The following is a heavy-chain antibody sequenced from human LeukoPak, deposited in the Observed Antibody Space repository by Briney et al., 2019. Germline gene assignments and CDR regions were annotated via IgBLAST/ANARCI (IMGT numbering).Heavy chain of an antibody. V-gene: IGHV3-21*01. CDR3: ATNLFCASASCL. CDR2: IGTAGNYI. CDR1: GVTFSDYT. J-gene: IGHJ4*02. Sequence: GGSLRLSCAASGVTFSDYTMNWVRQAPGKGLEWLSSIGTAGNYIFYADSVQGRFTISRDNANDSLYLEMKSLRVEDTATYYCATNLFCASASCLWGQGTLVTVSS. D-gene: IGHD2-2*01.